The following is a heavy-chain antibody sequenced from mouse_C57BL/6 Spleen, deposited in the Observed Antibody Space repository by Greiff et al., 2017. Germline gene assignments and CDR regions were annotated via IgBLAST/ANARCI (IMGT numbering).Heavy chain of an antibody. J-gene: IGHJ4*01. Sequence: QVQLQQSGAELVKPGASVKMSCKASGYTFTSYWITWVKQRPGQGLEWIGDIDPGSGSTNYNEKFKSKATLTVDTSSSTAYMQLSSLTSEDSAVYYCAREDYGSSLMDYWGQGTSVTVSS. CDR1: GYTFTSYW. D-gene: IGHD1-1*01. CDR3: AREDYGSSLMDY. V-gene: IGHV1-55*01. CDR2: IDPGSGST.